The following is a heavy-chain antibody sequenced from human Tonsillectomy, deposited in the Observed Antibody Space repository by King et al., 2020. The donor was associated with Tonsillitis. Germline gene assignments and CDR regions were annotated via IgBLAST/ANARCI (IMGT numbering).Heavy chain of an antibody. D-gene: IGHD3-3*01. CDR1: GFSLSTSALC. CDR3: ARISNDLWSGYADY. CDR2: LDWDDDK. J-gene: IGHJ4*02. V-gene: IGHV2-70*01. Sequence: VTLKESGPALVKPTQTLTLTCTFSGFSLSTSALCVSWIRHPPGKALEWLALLDWDDDKYYSTSLKTRLTISKDTSKNQVVLTMTNMDPVDTSTYYCARISNDLWSGYADYWGQGTLVTVSS.